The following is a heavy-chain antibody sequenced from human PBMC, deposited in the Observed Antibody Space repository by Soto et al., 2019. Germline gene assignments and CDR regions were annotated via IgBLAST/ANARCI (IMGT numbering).Heavy chain of an antibody. CDR1: GYIFTNHY. CDR3: ARADYYDSSGFYYDY. CDR2: INPSGGST. J-gene: IGHJ4*02. V-gene: IGHV1-46*01. D-gene: IGHD3-22*01. Sequence: QVQLVQSGAEVKKPGASVKVSCKASGYIFTNHYIHWVRQAPGQGLEWMGIINPSGGSTNYLQKFQGRVTMTRDTTTSTVYMELSSLRSEDTAVYFCARADYYDSSGFYYDYWGQGTLVTVSS.